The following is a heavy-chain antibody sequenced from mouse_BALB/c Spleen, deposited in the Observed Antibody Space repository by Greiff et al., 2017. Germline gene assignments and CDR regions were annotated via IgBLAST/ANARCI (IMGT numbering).Heavy chain of an antibody. CDR3: ARGAARATFAY. Sequence: QVQLQQPGAELVMPGASVKMSCKASGYTFTDYWMHWVKQRPGQGLEWIGAIDTSDSYTSYNQKFKGKATLTVDESSSTAYMQLSSLTSEDSAVYYCARGAARATFAYWGQGTLVTVSA. D-gene: IGHD3-1*01. CDR1: GYTFTDYW. J-gene: IGHJ3*01. V-gene: IGHV1-69*01. CDR2: IDTSDSYT.